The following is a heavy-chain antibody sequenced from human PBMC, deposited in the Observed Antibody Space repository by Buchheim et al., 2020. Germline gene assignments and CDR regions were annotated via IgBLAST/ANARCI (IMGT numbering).Heavy chain of an antibody. J-gene: IGHJ6*02. CDR2: IYYSGST. V-gene: IGHV4-39*01. CDR3: ARTSYYGMDV. CDR1: GGSISSSSYY. Sequence: QLQLQDSGPGLVKPSETLSLTCTVSGGSISSSSYYWGWIRQPPGKGLEWIGTIYYSGSTYYNPSLKSRLTISVDTSKTQFSLKLRSVTASDTAVYYCARTSYYGMDVWGQGTT.